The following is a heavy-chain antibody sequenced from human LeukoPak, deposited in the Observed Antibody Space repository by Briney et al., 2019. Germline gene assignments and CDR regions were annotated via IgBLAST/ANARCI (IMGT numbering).Heavy chain of an antibody. CDR3: ARGANGQLWTNDY. Sequence: SVKVSCKASEGTFSSYAISWVRQAPGQGLEWMGKIIPILGIANYAQKFQGRVTITADKSTSTAYMELSSLRSEDTAVYYCARGANGQLWTNDYWGQGTLVTVSS. J-gene: IGHJ4*02. CDR2: IIPILGIA. V-gene: IGHV1-69*04. CDR1: EGTFSSYA. D-gene: IGHD5-18*01.